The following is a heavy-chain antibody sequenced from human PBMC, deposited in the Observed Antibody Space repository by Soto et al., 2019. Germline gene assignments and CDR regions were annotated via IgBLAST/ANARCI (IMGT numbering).Heavy chain of an antibody. D-gene: IGHD3-22*01. CDR1: GGTFSSYS. Sequence: SVKVSCKASGGTFSSYSISWVRQAPGQGLEWMGGIIPIFGTANYAQKFQGRVTITADESTSTAYMELSSLRSEDTAVYYCASAHYYDSSGPATNWFDPWGQGTLVTVSS. CDR3: ASAHYYDSSGPATNWFDP. CDR2: IIPIFGTA. V-gene: IGHV1-69*13. J-gene: IGHJ5*02.